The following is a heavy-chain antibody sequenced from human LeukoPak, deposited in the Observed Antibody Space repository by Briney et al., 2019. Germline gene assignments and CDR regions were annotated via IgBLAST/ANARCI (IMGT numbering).Heavy chain of an antibody. CDR2: ISAYNGNT. CDR1: GYTFTSYG. Sequence: ASVKVSCKASGYTFTSYGISWVQQAPGQGLEWMGWISAYNGNTNYAQKLQGRVTMTTDTSTSTAYMELRSLRSDDTAVYYCARVQRHSSGWYSDYWGQGTLVTVSS. D-gene: IGHD6-19*01. J-gene: IGHJ4*02. CDR3: ARVQRHSSGWYSDY. V-gene: IGHV1-18*01.